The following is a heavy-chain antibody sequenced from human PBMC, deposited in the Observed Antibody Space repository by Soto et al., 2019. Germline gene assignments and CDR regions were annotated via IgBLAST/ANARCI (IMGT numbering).Heavy chain of an antibody. Sequence: SVKVSCKASGYTFTSYYMHWVRQAPGQGLEWMGGIIPFFGTAEYSQKFEDRITITADESTNTVYMDLRSLTSEDTAIYYCARTAPMDAGDKYYYDFWGQGALVTVSS. CDR1: GYTFTSYY. CDR2: IIPFFGTA. D-gene: IGHD3-16*01. CDR3: ARTAPMDAGDKYYYDF. J-gene: IGHJ4*02. V-gene: IGHV1-69*13.